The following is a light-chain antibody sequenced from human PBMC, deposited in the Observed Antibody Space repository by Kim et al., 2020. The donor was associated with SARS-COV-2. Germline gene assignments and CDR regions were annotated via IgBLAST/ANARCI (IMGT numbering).Light chain of an antibody. J-gene: IGKJ3*01. Sequence: DIQMTQSPSSLSASVGGRVTITCRASQTIRTYLNWYQQKPGKAPNLLIFAASSLQSGVPSRFSGSGSGTDFTLTINTLQPEDFATYYCQQMYSAPFTFGPGTQVDIK. CDR1: QTIRTY. V-gene: IGKV1-39*01. CDR2: AAS. CDR3: QQMYSAPFT.